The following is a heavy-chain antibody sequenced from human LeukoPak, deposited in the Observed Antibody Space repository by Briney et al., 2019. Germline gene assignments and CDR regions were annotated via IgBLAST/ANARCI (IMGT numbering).Heavy chain of an antibody. CDR2: ISSSCSTI. CDR1: GFTFSDYY. Sequence: GGSLRLSCAASGFTFSDYYMSWIRQAPGKGLDWVSYISSSCSTIYYADSVKGRFTISRDNAKNSLYLQMNSLRAEDTAVYYCARVQPHYYDSSGYPPDYWGQGTLVTVSS. D-gene: IGHD3-22*01. CDR3: ARVQPHYYDSSGYPPDY. V-gene: IGHV3-11*01. J-gene: IGHJ4*02.